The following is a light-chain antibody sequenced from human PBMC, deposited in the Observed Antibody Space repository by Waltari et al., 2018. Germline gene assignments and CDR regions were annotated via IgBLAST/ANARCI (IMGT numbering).Light chain of an antibody. J-gene: IGLJ2*01. V-gene: IGLV3-1*01. CDR2: QDI. Sequence: SYDLTQPPPVSVTPGHTASITCSGDTLGDRYVSWYQQKPGQSPLLVIYQDIKRPSGIPERFSGSNSGNTATLTISGTQAMDEADYYCQTWDSRTVVFGGGTKLTVL. CDR1: TLGDRY. CDR3: QTWDSRTVV.